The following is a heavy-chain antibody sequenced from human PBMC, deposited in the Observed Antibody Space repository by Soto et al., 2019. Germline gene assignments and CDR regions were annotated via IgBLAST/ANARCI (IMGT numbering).Heavy chain of an antibody. CDR3: ARDFEAGYYYYGMDV. CDR1: GFTLAAEI. CDR2: ISSSSSYI. V-gene: IGHV3-21*01. Sequence: GVSLILSGTVLGFTLAAEIMNWVRQAPGKGLEWVSSISSSSSYIYYADSVKGRFTISRDNAKNSLYLQMNSLRAEDTAVYYCARDFEAGYYYYGMDVWGQGTTVTVSS. J-gene: IGHJ6*02.